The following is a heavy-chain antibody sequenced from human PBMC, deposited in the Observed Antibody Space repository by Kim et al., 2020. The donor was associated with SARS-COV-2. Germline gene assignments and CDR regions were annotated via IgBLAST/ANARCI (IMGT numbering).Heavy chain of an antibody. CDR1: GFTFSSYA. CDR3: ARELGYYYGSGRAFDY. J-gene: IGHJ4*02. CDR2: ISYDGSNK. Sequence: GGSLRLSCAASGFTFSSYAMHWVRQAPGKGLEWVAVISYDGSNKYYADSVKGRFTISRDNSKNTLYLQMNSLRAEDTAVYYCARELGYYYGSGRAFDYWGQGTLVTVSS. V-gene: IGHV3-30-3*01. D-gene: IGHD3-10*01.